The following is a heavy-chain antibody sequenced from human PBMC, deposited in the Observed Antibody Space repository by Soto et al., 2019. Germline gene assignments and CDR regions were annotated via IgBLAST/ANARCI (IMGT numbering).Heavy chain of an antibody. CDR3: AIQCTVTDGHYYYYKDV. J-gene: IGHJ6*03. CDR1: GYSFTSYW. D-gene: IGHD4-4*01. V-gene: IGHV5-51*01. CDR2: IYPGDSDT. Sequence: GESLKISCKGSGYSFTSYWIGWVRQMPGKGLEWMGIIYPGDSDTRYSPSFQGQVTISADKSISTAYLQWSSLKASDTAMYYCAIQCTVTDGHYYYYKDVWGKGTPVTVSS.